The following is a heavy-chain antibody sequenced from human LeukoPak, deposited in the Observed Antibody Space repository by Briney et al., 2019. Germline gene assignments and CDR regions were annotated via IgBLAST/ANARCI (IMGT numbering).Heavy chain of an antibody. D-gene: IGHD1-26*01. J-gene: IGHJ4*02. V-gene: IGHV3-15*01. CDR1: GLTFRNVW. CDR3: TSGGGGTYSSDF. Sequence: GGSLRLSCTVTGLTFRNVWLSWVRQAPGKGLEWVGRIKSIPDGGTTDYAAPVQGRFTLSRADSKNTQYLQMDSLRAEDTAIYYCTSGGGGTYSSDFWGQGTLVTVSS. CDR2: IKSIPDGGTT.